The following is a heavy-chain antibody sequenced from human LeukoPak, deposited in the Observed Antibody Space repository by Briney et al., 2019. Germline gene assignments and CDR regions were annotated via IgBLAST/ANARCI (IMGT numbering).Heavy chain of an antibody. CDR2: INQDGSQK. V-gene: IGHV3-7*01. CDR3: GRDMDI. Sequence: PGGSLRLSCAASGFTFSQYWMSWVRQAPGKGLEWVANINQDGSQKNYVASVKGRFTISRDNAKNLLFLQMNSLRVEDTALYYCGRDMDIWGQGTSVTVSS. J-gene: IGHJ6*02. CDR1: GFTFSQYW.